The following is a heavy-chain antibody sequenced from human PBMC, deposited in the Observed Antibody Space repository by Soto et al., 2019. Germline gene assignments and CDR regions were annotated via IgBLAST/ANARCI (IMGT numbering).Heavy chain of an antibody. J-gene: IGHJ4*02. CDR2: IYYNSDRI. V-gene: IGHV3-9*02. CDR1: GFTSNDYA. D-gene: IGHD6-19*01. CDR3: VKGVLAGGADY. Sequence: EVKLVESGGGLVQPGRSLRLSCAASGFTSNDYAMHWVRQAPGKGLEWVSGIYYNSDRIDYGDSVKGRFATSRDNAKKPLDLQMNSLGPEDTAVYYFVKGVLAGGADYWGPGTLVTVSS.